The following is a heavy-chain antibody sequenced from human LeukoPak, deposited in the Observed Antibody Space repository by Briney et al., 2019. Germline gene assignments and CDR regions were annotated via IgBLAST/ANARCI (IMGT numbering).Heavy chain of an antibody. Sequence: SETLSLTCTVSGGSISSYYWSWIRQPPGKGLEWIGYIYYSGSTNYNPSLKSRVTISVDTSKNQFSLKLSSVTAADTAVYYCARTPGIAVAGTFDYWGQGTLVTVSS. CDR3: ARTPGIAVAGTFDY. D-gene: IGHD6-19*01. CDR2: IYYSGST. J-gene: IGHJ4*02. CDR1: GGSISSYY. V-gene: IGHV4-59*01.